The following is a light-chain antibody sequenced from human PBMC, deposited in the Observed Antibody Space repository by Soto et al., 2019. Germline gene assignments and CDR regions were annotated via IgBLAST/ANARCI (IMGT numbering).Light chain of an antibody. CDR2: GAS. J-gene: IGKJ2*01. CDR3: QQYNNWPLEFT. Sequence: EIVMTQSPATLSVSPGERATLSCRASQSVSSNLAWYQQNPGQAPRLLIYGASTRATGIPARFSGSGSGTEFTLTISSLQSEDFAVYYRQQYNNWPLEFTFGQGTKLEIK. CDR1: QSVSSN. V-gene: IGKV3-15*01.